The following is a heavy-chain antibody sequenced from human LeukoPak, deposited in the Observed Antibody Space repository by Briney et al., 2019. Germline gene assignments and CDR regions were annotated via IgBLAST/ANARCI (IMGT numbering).Heavy chain of an antibody. J-gene: IGHJ4*02. Sequence: GGSLRLSCAASGFSFSTCAMNWVRQAPGKGLEWVSAISGSGSNTYYADSVKGRFAISRDNSKNTLYLQMNSLGAEDTALYYCAKDVRGYNRPFDYWGQGTLVTVSS. CDR2: ISGSGSNT. CDR3: AKDVRGYNRPFDY. D-gene: IGHD3-10*02. CDR1: GFSFSTCA. V-gene: IGHV3-23*01.